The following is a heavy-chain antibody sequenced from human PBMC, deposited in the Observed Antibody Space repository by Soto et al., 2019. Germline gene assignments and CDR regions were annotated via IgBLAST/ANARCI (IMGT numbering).Heavy chain of an antibody. D-gene: IGHD3-16*01. CDR1: GYSISSGYY. V-gene: IGHV4-38-2*01. Sequence: KPSETLSLTCAVSGYSISSGYYWGWIRQPQGKGVEGIGSIYHSGSTYYNPPPKSRVTISVDTSKNQFSLKLSSVTAADTAVYYCARSGRGEYYDYVWGSRGAFDIWGQGTMVSVSS. CDR3: ARSGRGEYYDYVWGSRGAFDI. CDR2: IYHSGST. J-gene: IGHJ3*02.